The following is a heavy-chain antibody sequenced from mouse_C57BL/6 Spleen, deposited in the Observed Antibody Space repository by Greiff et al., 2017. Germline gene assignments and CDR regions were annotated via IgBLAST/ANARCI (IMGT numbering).Heavy chain of an antibody. J-gene: IGHJ1*03. V-gene: IGHV1-53*01. Sequence: QVQLQQPGTELVKPGASVKLSCKASGYTFTSYWMHWVKQRPGQGLEWIGNINPSSGGTNYNEKFKSKDTLTADKSSSTAYMQLSRLTSENSAVYYGARWDDYDGGGDSYWYFDVGGTGTTVTVSS. CDR3: ARWDDYDGGGDSYWYFDV. CDR2: INPSSGGT. CDR1: GYTFTSYW. D-gene: IGHD2-4*01.